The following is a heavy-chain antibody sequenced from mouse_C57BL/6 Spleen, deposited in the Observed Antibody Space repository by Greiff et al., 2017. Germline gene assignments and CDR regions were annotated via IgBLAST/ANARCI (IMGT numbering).Heavy chain of an antibody. CDR1: GYTFTGYW. CDR3: ARRSSWFAY. CDR2: ILPGSGST. Sequence: QVQLKQSGAELMKPGASVKLSCKATGYTFTGYWIEWVKQRPGHGLEWIGEILPGSGSTNYNEKFKGKATLTADTSSNTAYMQLSSLTTEDSAIYYCARRSSWFAYWGQGTLVTVSA. J-gene: IGHJ3*01. V-gene: IGHV1-9*01.